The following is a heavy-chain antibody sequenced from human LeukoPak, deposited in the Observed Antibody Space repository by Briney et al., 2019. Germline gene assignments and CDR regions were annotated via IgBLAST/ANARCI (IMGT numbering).Heavy chain of an antibody. CDR1: GGSISTYS. D-gene: IGHD5-24*01. CDR3: ARAGPRREGHNFDY. J-gene: IGHJ4*02. Sequence: SETLSLTCTVSGGSISTYSWSWIRQPPGKGLEWIGLIYDGGSTYYNPSLKSRVSISLDMSKNHVSLKLNSVTSPDTAVYYCARAGPRREGHNFDYWGQGTLVTVSS. V-gene: IGHV4-59*01. CDR2: IYDGGST.